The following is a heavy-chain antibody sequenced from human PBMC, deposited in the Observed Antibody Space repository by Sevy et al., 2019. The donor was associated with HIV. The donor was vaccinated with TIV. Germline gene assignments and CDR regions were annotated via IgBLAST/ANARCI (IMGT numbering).Heavy chain of an antibody. CDR3: ARDTGSGSGSYPNWFDP. J-gene: IGHJ5*02. V-gene: IGHV4-59*01. D-gene: IGHD3-10*01. CDR2: IYYSGST. CDR1: GGSISSYY. Sequence: SETLSLTCTVSGGSISSYYWSWIRQPPGKGLEWIGYIYYSGSTNYNPSLKSRVTISVDTSKNQFSLKLSSVTAADTAVSYCARDTGSGSGSYPNWFDPWGQGTLVTVSS.